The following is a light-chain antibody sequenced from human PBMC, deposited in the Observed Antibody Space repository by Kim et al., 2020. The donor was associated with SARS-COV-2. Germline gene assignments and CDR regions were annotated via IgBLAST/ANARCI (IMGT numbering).Light chain of an antibody. J-gene: IGLJ1*01. CDR1: SSDVGAYNY. Sequence: GQSIIMSCTGTSSDVGAYNYVSWYQQHPGKEPKLMIYDVSKRPSGVSDRCSGSKSGNTPSLTISGLQPEDAADYYCSSFTTTYTYVFGGGTKVTVL. CDR2: DVS. CDR3: SSFTTTYTYV. V-gene: IGLV2-14*03.